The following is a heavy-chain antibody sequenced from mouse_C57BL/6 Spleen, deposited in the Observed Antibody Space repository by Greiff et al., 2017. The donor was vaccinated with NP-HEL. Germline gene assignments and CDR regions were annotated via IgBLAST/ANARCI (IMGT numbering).Heavy chain of an antibody. V-gene: IGHV1-15*01. D-gene: IGHD1-1*01. CDR1: GYTFTDYE. CDR3: TRGVVEGGFAY. Sequence: QVQLKQSGAELVRPGASVTLSCKASGYTFTDYEMHWVKQTPVHGLEWIGAIDPETGGTAYNQKFKGKAILTADKSSSTAYMELRSLTSEDSAVYYCTRGVVEGGFAYWGQGTLVTVSA. CDR2: IDPETGGT. J-gene: IGHJ3*01.